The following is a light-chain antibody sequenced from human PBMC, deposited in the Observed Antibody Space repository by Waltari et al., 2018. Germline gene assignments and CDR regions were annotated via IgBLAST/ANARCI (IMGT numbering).Light chain of an antibody. V-gene: IGKV1-5*03. CDR1: QNINNW. CDR2: KAS. CDR3: QQYTNLPGT. J-gene: IGKJ1*01. Sequence: DIQMTQSPSTLSASVGDRVTITCRASQNINNWLAWYQQKPGEAPKFLVSKASSLESGVPSRFGGSGFGTEFTLTISSLQPDDFATYYCQQYTNLPGTFGQGTTVEIK.